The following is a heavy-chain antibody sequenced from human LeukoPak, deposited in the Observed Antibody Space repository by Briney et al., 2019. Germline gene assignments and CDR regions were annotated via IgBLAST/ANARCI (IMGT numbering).Heavy chain of an antibody. Sequence: TGGSLRLSCAASGFNFDTYGLSWVRQAPGKGLEWVSSISASGVTSESADSIKGRFTISRDNSRNTLYLQMESLRADDTAVYYCAKIDYCSGGGCHSKWFDYWGQGTLVTVSS. J-gene: IGHJ4*02. CDR2: ISASGVTS. D-gene: IGHD2-15*01. CDR1: GFNFDTYG. V-gene: IGHV3-23*01. CDR3: AKIDYCSGGGCHSKWFDY.